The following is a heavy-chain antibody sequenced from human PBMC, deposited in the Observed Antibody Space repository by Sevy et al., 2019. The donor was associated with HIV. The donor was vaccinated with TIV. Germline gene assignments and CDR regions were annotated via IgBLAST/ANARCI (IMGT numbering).Heavy chain of an antibody. D-gene: IGHD3-10*01. CDR2: ISWNSGSI. J-gene: IGHJ4*02. CDR3: AKDLGGTMVRGVIVEPGPFVY. V-gene: IGHV3-9*01. CDR1: GFTFDDYA. Sequence: GGSLRLSCAASGFTFDDYAMHWVRQAPGKGLEWVSGISWNSGSIGYADSVKGRFTISRDNAKNSLYLQMNSLRAEDTALYYCAKDLGGTMVRGVIVEPGPFVYWGQGTLVTVSS.